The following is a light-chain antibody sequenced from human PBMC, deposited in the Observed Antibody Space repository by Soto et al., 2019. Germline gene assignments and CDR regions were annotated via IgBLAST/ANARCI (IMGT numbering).Light chain of an antibody. CDR1: SSNIGSHT. V-gene: IGLV1-44*01. CDR3: AASDDRPYV. J-gene: IGLJ1*01. CDR2: SNT. Sequence: QSVLTQPPSASGAPGQTVTISCSGSSSNIGSHTVNWYQHLPGTAPKLLIYSNTQRPLGVPVRFSGSKSGTSASLAISGLQSEDEAEYYCAASDDRPYVFGTGTKVTVL.